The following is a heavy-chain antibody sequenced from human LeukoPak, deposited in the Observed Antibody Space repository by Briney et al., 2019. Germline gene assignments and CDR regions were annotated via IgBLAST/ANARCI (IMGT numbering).Heavy chain of an antibody. V-gene: IGHV3-48*03. J-gene: IGHJ4*02. CDR3: ARDLGAEPYYDFWSGYFPRL. D-gene: IGHD3-3*01. CDR2: ISSSGSTI. CDR1: GFTFSSYE. Sequence: GGSLRLSCAASGFTFSSYEMNWVRQAPGKGLEWVSYISSSGSTIYYADSVKGRFTISRDNAKNSLYLQMNSLRAEDTAVYYCARDLGAEPYYDFWSGYFPRLWGQGTLVTVSS.